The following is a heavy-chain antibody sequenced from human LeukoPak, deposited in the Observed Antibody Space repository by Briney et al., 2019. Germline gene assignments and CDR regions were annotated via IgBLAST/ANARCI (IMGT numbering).Heavy chain of an antibody. D-gene: IGHD4/OR15-4a*01. J-gene: IGHJ4*02. CDR2: ISTGSNYI. CDR1: GFTFSTYI. V-gene: IGHV3-21*04. Sequence: GGSLRLSCVASGFTFSTYIMNWVRQAPGKGLEWVSFISTGSNYIYYADSVRGRLTISRDNSKNTLYLQMNSLRAEDTAVYYCARRAGAYSHPYDYWGQGTLVTVSS. CDR3: ARRAGAYSHPYDY.